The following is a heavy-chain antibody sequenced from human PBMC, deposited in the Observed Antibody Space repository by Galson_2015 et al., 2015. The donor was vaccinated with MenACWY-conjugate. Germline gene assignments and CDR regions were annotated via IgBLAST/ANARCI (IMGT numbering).Heavy chain of an antibody. V-gene: IGHV3-49*02. Sequence: KNYGGTPEYAASVAGRFTVSRDDFKSIAYLQMNSLKTEDTAVYSCARADHRFCSRTNCPFDYWGQGTLVTVSS. D-gene: IGHD2-2*01. J-gene: IGHJ4*02. CDR3: ARADHRFCSRTNCPFDY. CDR2: KNYGGTP.